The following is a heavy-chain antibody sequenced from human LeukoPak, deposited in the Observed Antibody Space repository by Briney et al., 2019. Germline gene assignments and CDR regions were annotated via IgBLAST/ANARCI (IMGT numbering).Heavy chain of an antibody. CDR3: ARVGVDTAMALPEPYFDY. J-gene: IGHJ4*02. D-gene: IGHD5-18*01. Sequence: GGSMRLSCAASGFTVSSNYMSWVRQAPGKGLEWVSVIYSGGSTYYADSVKGRFTISRDNSKNTLYLQMNSLRAEDTAVYYCARVGVDTAMALPEPYFDYWGQGTLVTVSS. V-gene: IGHV3-53*01. CDR1: GFTVSSNY. CDR2: IYSGGST.